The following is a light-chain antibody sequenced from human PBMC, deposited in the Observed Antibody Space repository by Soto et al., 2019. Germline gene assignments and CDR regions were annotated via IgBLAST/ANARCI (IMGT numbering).Light chain of an antibody. CDR3: QQYGSSPLT. CDR2: GAS. J-gene: IGKJ1*01. CDR1: QTVRSN. Sequence: EIVMTQSPASLSVSPGERATLSCRASQTVRSNVAWYQQKPGQAPRLLIYGASSRATAFPARFSGSGSGTEFTLTISSLQSEDFAVYYCQQYGSSPLTFGQGTKVDI. V-gene: IGKV3-15*01.